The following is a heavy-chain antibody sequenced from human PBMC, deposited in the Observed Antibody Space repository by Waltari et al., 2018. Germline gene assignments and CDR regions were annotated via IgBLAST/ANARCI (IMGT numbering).Heavy chain of an antibody. Sequence: EVQLVESGGGLVQPGGSLRLSCAASGFTFSSYWMSWVRQAPGKGLEWVAKIKQDGSEKYYVDSVKGRFTISRDNAKNSLYLQMNSLRAEDTAVYYGARAAGIAARPGGYWGQGTLVTVS. J-gene: IGHJ4*02. D-gene: IGHD6-6*01. CDR1: GFTFSSYW. CDR2: IKQDGSEK. CDR3: ARAAGIAARPGGY. V-gene: IGHV3-7*01.